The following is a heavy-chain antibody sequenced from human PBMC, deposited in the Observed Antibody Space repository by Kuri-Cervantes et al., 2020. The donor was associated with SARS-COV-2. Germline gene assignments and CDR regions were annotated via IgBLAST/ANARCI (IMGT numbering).Heavy chain of an antibody. CDR1: GYSFTSFW. D-gene: IGHD3-10*01. CDR3: AIPRRDYGSGSRYGGSDY. CDR2: IYPGDSDT. Sequence: GESLKISGKGSGYSFTSFWIGWVRQMPGKGLEWMGIIYPGDSDTRYSPSFQGQVTISADKSISTAYLQWSSLKASDTAMYYCAIPRRDYGSGSRYGGSDYWGQGTLVTVSS. J-gene: IGHJ4*02. V-gene: IGHV5-51*01.